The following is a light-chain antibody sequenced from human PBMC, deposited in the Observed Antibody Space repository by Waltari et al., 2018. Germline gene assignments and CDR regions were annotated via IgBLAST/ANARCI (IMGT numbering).Light chain of an antibody. CDR2: WAS. Sequence: DIVMTQSPDSLAVSLGERATINCKSSQSVLYSSKNKNFLAWYQQKPGQPPKLLLYWASTRGSGVPDRFSGSGSGTDFTLTISSLQAEDVAVYFCQQYYSTPPTFGQGTKLEIK. CDR3: QQYYSTPPT. V-gene: IGKV4-1*01. J-gene: IGKJ2*01. CDR1: QSVLYSSKNKNF.